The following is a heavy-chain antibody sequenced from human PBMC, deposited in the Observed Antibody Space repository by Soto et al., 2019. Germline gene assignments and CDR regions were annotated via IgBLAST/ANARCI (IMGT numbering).Heavy chain of an antibody. V-gene: IGHV3-23*01. CDR2: ISGSGGST. CDR3: AKDQSSYGYPYYFDY. J-gene: IGHJ4*02. CDR1: VFTFSSYA. D-gene: IGHD5-18*01. Sequence: GGSLRLSCAASVFTFSSYAMSWVRQAPGKGLEWVSAISGSGGSTYYADSVKGRFTIPRDNSKNTLYLQMNSLRAEDTAVYYCAKDQSSYGYPYYFDYWGQGTLVAVSS.